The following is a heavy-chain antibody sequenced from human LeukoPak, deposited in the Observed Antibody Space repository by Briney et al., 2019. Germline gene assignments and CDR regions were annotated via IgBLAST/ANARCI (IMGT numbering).Heavy chain of an antibody. Sequence: SETLSLTCAVYGGSFSVYYWSWIRQPPGKGLGWIGEINHSGSTNYNPSPKRRATISVDTSKNHFSLKLSSVNAADTAVYDCARGRLPKDGYQALGAVDFDYWGQGTLVTVSS. J-gene: IGHJ4*02. V-gene: IGHV4-34*01. D-gene: IGHD5-24*01. CDR3: ARGRLPKDGYQALGAVDFDY. CDR1: GGSFSVYY. CDR2: INHSGST.